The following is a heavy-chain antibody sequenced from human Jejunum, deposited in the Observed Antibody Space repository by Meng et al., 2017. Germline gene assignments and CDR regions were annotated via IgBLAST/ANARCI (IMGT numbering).Heavy chain of an antibody. J-gene: IGHJ4*02. V-gene: IGHV3-7*01. Sequence: GGSLRPSCAASGFTFRNHWMTWVRQAPGKGLEWVALIKKDVSDSFHADSVKGRFTISRDDSKNSLYLQMNSLRAEDTAIYYCARSRETHCSGPTCYTGDYWGQGTLVTVSS. D-gene: IGHD2-15*01. CDR1: GFTFRNHW. CDR3: ARSRETHCSGPTCYTGDY. CDR2: IKKDVSDS.